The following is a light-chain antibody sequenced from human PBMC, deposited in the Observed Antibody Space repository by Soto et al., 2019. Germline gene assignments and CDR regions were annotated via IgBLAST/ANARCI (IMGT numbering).Light chain of an antibody. CDR3: CSYAGGSKV. J-gene: IGLJ1*01. Sequence: QSALTQPASVSGSPGQSITISCTGTRSDADFGTYDLVSWYQQHPGKAPKLMIYEGTKRPSGVSNRFSGSKSGNAASLTISGLQAEDEADYYCCSYAGGSKVFGTGTKLTVL. V-gene: IGLV2-23*01. CDR1: RSDADFGTYDL. CDR2: EGT.